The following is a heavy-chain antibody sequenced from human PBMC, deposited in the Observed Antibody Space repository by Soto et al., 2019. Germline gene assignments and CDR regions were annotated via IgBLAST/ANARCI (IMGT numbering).Heavy chain of an antibody. V-gene: IGHV4-59*01. Sequence: QVQLQESGPGLVKPSETLSLTCTVSGGSISSYYWSWIRQPPGKGLEWIGYIYYSGSTNYNPSLNSRVTISVDTSKNQFSLKLSSVTAADTAVYYCARGYDFWSGYYDFDYWGQGTLVTVSS. J-gene: IGHJ4*02. CDR1: GGSISSYY. CDR2: IYYSGST. CDR3: ARGYDFWSGYYDFDY. D-gene: IGHD3-3*01.